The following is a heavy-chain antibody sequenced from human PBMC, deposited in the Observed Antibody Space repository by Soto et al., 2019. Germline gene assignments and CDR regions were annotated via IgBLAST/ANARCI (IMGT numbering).Heavy chain of an antibody. J-gene: IGHJ4*02. V-gene: IGHV3-23*01. CDR1: GFTFSSYA. D-gene: IGHD3-3*01. Sequence: EVQLLESGGGLVQPGGSLRLSCAASGFTFSSYAMSWVRQAPGKGLEWVSAISGSGGSTYYADSVKGRFTISRDNSKNTLYLQMNSLRAEDTAVYYCAKDPNLRFLEWSYYFDYWGQGTLVTVSS. CDR2: ISGSGGST. CDR3: AKDPNLRFLEWSYYFDY.